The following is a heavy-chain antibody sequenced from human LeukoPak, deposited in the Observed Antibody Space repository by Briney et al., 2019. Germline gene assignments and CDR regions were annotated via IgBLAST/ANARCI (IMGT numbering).Heavy chain of an antibody. CDR2: IYHSGST. Sequence: SETLSLTCAVSGGSISSGGYSWSWIRQPPGKGLEGIGYIYHSGSTYYTPSLKSRVTISVDRSKNQFPLKLSSVTAADTAVYYCARLRQEYYYDSSGSWYFDYWGQGTLVTVSS. CDR3: ARLRQEYYYDSSGSWYFDY. CDR1: GGSISSGGYS. D-gene: IGHD3-22*01. V-gene: IGHV4-30-2*02. J-gene: IGHJ4*02.